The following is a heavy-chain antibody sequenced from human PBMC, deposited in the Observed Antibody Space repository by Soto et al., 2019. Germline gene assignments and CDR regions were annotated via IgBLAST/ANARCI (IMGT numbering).Heavy chain of an antibody. V-gene: IGHV3-74*01. D-gene: IGHD5-12*01. CDR3: AGSGRSGYDFDY. J-gene: IGHJ4*02. CDR1: GFTFSSYW. Sequence: PGGSLRLSCAASGFTFSSYWMHWVRQAPGKGLVWVSRINSDGSSTSYADSVKGRFTISRDNAKNTLYLQMNSLRAEDTAVYYCAGSGRSGYDFDYWGQGTLVTVSS. CDR2: INSDGSST.